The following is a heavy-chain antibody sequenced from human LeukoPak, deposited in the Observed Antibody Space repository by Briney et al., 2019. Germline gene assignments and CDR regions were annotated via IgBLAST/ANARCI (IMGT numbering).Heavy chain of an antibody. CDR2: IYYSGST. D-gene: IGHD1-26*01. CDR3: ARDGILSSRKFLHRAFDI. Sequence: PSETLSLTCTVSGGSISSSSYYWGWIRQPPGKGLEWIGSIYYSGSTYYNPSLKRRVTISVGTSKNQFSLKLSSVTAADTAVYYCARDGILSSRKFLHRAFDIWGQGTMVTVSS. CDR1: GGSISSSSYY. J-gene: IGHJ3*02. V-gene: IGHV4-39*07.